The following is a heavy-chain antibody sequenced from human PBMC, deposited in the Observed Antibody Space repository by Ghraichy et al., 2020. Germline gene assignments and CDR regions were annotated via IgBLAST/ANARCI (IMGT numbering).Heavy chain of an antibody. CDR2: IYYLGKT. CDR1: GDTTNDYY. CDR3: ARHRPHYYYMDV. J-gene: IGHJ6*03. V-gene: IGHV4-59*08. Sequence: SETLSLTCTVSGDTTNDYYWSWIRQPPGKGLEWIGYIYYLGKTNYNPSLETRVTISVDTSKNQFSLKLSSVTAADTAVYYCARHRPHYYYMDVWGKGTTVTVSS.